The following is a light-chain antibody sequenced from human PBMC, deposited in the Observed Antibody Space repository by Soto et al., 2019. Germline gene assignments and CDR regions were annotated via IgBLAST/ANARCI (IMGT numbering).Light chain of an antibody. V-gene: IGKV3-15*01. J-gene: IGKJ2*01. CDR2: GAS. CDR3: QQYNNWPPYT. Sequence: DIVVTQSPATLSVSPGERATLSCWASHSISSNLAWYQQKPGQAPRLLIYGASTRATGIPARFSGSGSGTEFTLTISSLQSEDFAVYYCQQYNNWPPYTFGQGTKLDIK. CDR1: HSISSN.